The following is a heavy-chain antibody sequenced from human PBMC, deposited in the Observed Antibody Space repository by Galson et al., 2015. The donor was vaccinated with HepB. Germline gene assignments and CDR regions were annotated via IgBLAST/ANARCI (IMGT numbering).Heavy chain of an antibody. J-gene: IGHJ4*02. D-gene: IGHD3-3*01. CDR1: GFTFSSYW. V-gene: IGHV3-7*01. Sequence: SLRLSCAASGFTFSSYWMTWVRQAPGKRLEWVANIKQDGSDKYYVDSVKGRFTISRDNAKNSLYLQMNTLRAEDTAVYYCARDGRFLEWFLDFWGQGILVTVSS. CDR2: IKQDGSDK. CDR3: ARDGRFLEWFLDF.